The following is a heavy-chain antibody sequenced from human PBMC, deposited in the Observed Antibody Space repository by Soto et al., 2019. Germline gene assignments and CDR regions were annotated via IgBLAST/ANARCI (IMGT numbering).Heavy chain of an antibody. CDR3: ARDRGDGYNPGDYGMDV. CDR1: GGTFSSYA. Sequence: QVQLVQSGAEVKKPGSSVKVSCKASGGTFSSYAISWVRQAPGQGLEWMGGIIPIFGTANYAQKFQGRVTITADKSTSTAYMELSSLRYEDTAVYYCARDRGDGYNPGDYGMDVWGQGTTVTVSS. CDR2: IIPIFGTA. J-gene: IGHJ6*02. V-gene: IGHV1-69*06. D-gene: IGHD5-12*01.